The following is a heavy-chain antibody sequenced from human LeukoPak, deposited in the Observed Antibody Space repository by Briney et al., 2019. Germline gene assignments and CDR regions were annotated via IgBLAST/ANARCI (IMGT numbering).Heavy chain of an antibody. J-gene: IGHJ3*02. CDR2: ISWNSGSI. Sequence: GGSLRLSCAASGLTFDDYAMHWVRQAPGKGLEWVSGISWNSGSIGYADSVKGRFTISRDNAKNSLYLQMNSLRAEDTALYYCAKGMNWNYAHDAFDIWGQGTMVTVSS. CDR1: GLTFDDYA. D-gene: IGHD1-7*01. CDR3: AKGMNWNYAHDAFDI. V-gene: IGHV3-9*01.